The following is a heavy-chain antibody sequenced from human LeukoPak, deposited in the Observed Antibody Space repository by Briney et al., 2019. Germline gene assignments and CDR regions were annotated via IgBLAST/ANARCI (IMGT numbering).Heavy chain of an antibody. J-gene: IGHJ6*02. Sequence: GGSLRLSCAASGFTFSSYAMSWVRQPPGKGLEWVSAISGSGGSTYYADSVKGRFTISRDNSKNTLYLQMNSLRAEDTAVYHCAKLGRYYGSGSYGYGMDVWGQGTTVTVSS. CDR2: ISGSGGST. CDR1: GFTFSSYA. V-gene: IGHV3-23*01. CDR3: AKLGRYYGSGSYGYGMDV. D-gene: IGHD3-10*01.